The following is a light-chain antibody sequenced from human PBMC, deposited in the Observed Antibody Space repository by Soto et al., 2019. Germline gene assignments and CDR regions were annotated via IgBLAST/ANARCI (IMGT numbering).Light chain of an antibody. J-gene: IGKJ2*01. CDR3: QPYGRFPYT. Sequence: DIQMTQSPSTLSASVGDTVTITCRASQSISNWLAWYQQKPGQAPKLLIHKASTLESGVPSRFSGSGSGTDFTLTISSLQPDDFATFYCQPYGRFPYTFGQGTKLDIK. CDR2: KAS. CDR1: QSISNW. V-gene: IGKV1-5*03.